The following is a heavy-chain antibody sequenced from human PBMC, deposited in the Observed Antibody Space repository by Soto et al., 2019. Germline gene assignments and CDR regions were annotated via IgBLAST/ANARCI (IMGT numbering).Heavy chain of an antibody. CDR3: ARGRYGDY. J-gene: IGHJ4*02. CDR1: GYTFTSYG. D-gene: IGHD3-10*01. V-gene: IGHV1-18*01. Sequence: QAHLVKSGAEVKKPGASVQVSCKASGYTFTSYGITWVRQAPGQGLEWMGWISAHNGNTDYAQKLQGRVIVTRDTSTSTAYMELRSLRSDDTAVYYCARGRYGDYGGQGALVTVSS. CDR2: ISAHNGNT.